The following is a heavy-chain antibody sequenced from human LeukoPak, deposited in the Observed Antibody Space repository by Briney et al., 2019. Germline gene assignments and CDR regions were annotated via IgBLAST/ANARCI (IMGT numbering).Heavy chain of an antibody. CDR3: ARVSGYSYGYGIDY. D-gene: IGHD5-18*01. J-gene: IGHJ4*02. CDR1: GGSISSYY. CDR2: IYYSGST. V-gene: IGHV4-59*08. Sequence: SETLSLTCTVSGGSISSYYWSWIRRPPGKGLEWIGYIYYSGSTNYNPSLKSRVTISVDTSKNQFSLKLSSVTAADTAVYYCARVSGYSYGYGIDYWGQGTLVTVSS.